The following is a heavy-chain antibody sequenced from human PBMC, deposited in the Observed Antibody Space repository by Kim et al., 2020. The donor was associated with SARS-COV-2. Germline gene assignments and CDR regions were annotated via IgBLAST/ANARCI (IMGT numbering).Heavy chain of an antibody. Sequence: SETLSLTCTVSGGSISSYYWSWIRQPPGKGLEWIGYIYYSGSTNYNPSLKSRVTISVDTSKNQFSLKLSSVTAADTAVYYCARGIPDSVVVGAATHAWFDPWGQGTLVTVSS. CDR1: GGSISSYY. D-gene: IGHD2-15*01. CDR3: ARGIPDSVVVGAATHAWFDP. CDR2: IYYSGST. J-gene: IGHJ5*02. V-gene: IGHV4-59*13.